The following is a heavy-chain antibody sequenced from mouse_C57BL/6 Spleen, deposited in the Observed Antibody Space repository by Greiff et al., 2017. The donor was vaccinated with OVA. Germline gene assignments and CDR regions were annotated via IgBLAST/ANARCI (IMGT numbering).Heavy chain of an antibody. D-gene: IGHD1-1*01. V-gene: IGHV1-82*01. CDR1: GYAFSSSW. CDR3: ARSGYGSGFWYFDV. Sequence: SGPELVKPGASVKISCKASGYAFSSSWMNWVKQRPGKGLEWIGRIYPGDGDTNYNGKFKGKATLTADKSSSTAYMQLSSLTSEDSAVYFCARSGYGSGFWYFDVWGTGTTVTVSS. J-gene: IGHJ1*03. CDR2: IYPGDGDT.